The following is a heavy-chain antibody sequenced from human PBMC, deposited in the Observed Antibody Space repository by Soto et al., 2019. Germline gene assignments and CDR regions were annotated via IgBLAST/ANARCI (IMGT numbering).Heavy chain of an antibody. CDR3: AREHGVDSGHYYYGMDV. J-gene: IGHJ6*02. Sequence: QVQLVQSGAEVKKPGSSVKVSCKGSGGTFSIYAISWVRQAPGHVLDWMGGIIPIFGTANYEQKFQGRVTITADESTSTAYMELSSLRSEDTAVYYCAREHGVDSGHYYYGMDVWGQGNTVTVSS. D-gene: IGHD3-10*01. V-gene: IGHV1-69*12. CDR2: IIPIFGTA. CDR1: GGTFSIYA.